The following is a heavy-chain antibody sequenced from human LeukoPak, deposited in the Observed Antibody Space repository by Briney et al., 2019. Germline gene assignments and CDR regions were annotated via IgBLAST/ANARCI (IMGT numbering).Heavy chain of an antibody. V-gene: IGHV4-59*01. Sequence: SETLSLTCSVSGGSISSYYWSWIRQPPGKGLEWIGYIYYGGSTNYKPSLKSRVTISEDTSKHQFSLKLSSVTAADMAVYYCARGGGDFDAFDIWGQGAMVTVSS. CDR1: GGSISSYY. CDR3: ARGGGDFDAFDI. CDR2: IYYGGST. D-gene: IGHD2-21*02. J-gene: IGHJ3*02.